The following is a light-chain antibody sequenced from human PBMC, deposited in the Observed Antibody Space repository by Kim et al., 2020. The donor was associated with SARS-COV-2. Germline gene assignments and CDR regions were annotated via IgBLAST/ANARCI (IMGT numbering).Light chain of an antibody. CDR2: TTN. J-gene: IGLJ1*01. V-gene: IGLV1-44*01. CDR3: AAWDDSLNVYV. CDR1: SSNIGSNP. Sequence: ELTQPPSASGTPGQRVTISCSGSSSNIGSNPVNWYQQLPGTAPKLRIHTTNQRPSGVPDRFSGSKSGTSATLAISGLQSEDEADYYCAAWDDSLNVYVFGTGTKVTVL.